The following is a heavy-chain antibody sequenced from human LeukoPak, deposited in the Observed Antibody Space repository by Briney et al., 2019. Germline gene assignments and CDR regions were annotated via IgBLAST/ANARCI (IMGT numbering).Heavy chain of an antibody. CDR1: GFTFSSYA. V-gene: IGHV3-23*01. Sequence: GGSLRLSCAASGFTFSSYAMSWVRQAPGKGLEWVSTISGSGGSTYYADSVKGRFTISRDNSKNTLNPQMNSLRAEDTAVYYCAKMATVRYFDLWGRGTLVTVSS. CDR2: ISGSGGST. CDR3: AKMATVRYFDL. J-gene: IGHJ2*01. D-gene: IGHD5-24*01.